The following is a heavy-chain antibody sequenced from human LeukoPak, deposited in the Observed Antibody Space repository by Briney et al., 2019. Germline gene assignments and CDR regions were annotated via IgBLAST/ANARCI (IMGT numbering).Heavy chain of an antibody. J-gene: IGHJ6*02. CDR3: ATGASTAMRGLDV. V-gene: IGHV1-24*01. D-gene: IGHD2-2*01. CDR1: GDSLTDLS. Sequence: ASVKVSCKVSGDSLTDLSTHWVRQAPGKGLEWMGGSDLEDGETVYAQKFEDRLIVTEDTSTGTAYMELRSLTSEDTALYYCATGASTAMRGLDVWGQGTTVTVSS. CDR2: SDLEDGET.